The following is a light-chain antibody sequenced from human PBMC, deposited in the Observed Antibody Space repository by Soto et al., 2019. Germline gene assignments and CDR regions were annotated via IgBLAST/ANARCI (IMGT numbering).Light chain of an antibody. Sequence: QSVLTQPASVSGSPGQSITISCTGTPSDVGTYNLVSWHQHHPGKAPKLIIYEGSKRPSGVSNRFSGSKSGNTASLTISGLQAEDEADYYCCSFAVGSTLVFGGGTKLTVL. V-gene: IGLV2-23*01. CDR2: EGS. J-gene: IGLJ2*01. CDR1: PSDVGTYNL. CDR3: CSFAVGSTLV.